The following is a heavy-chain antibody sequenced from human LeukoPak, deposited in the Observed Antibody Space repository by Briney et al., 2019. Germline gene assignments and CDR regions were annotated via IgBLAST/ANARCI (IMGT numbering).Heavy chain of an antibody. CDR1: GFTFSSYA. D-gene: IGHD2-15*01. CDR3: AKDTSGVVVAAIFDY. V-gene: IGHV3-23*01. J-gene: IGHJ4*02. Sequence: GGSLRLSCAASGFTFSSYAMSWVRQAPGKGLEGVSAISGSGGSTYYADSVKGRFTISRDNSKNTLYLQMNSLRAEDTAVYYCAKDTSGVVVAAIFDYWGQGTLVTVSS. CDR2: ISGSGGST.